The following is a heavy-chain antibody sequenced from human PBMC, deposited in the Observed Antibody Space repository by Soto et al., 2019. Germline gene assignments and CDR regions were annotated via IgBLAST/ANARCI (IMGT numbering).Heavy chain of an antibody. J-gene: IGHJ6*02. V-gene: IGHV2-5*02. D-gene: IGHD2-15*01. CDR2: IYWDEDK. CDR3: AHKGGRGAGMDV. Sequence: QITLKESGPTLVKPTQTLTLTCTLSGFSLSTSGVGVGWIRQPPGKALEWLALIYWDEDKRYSPSLKSRLTIPNDTSTNEVVLTMPNMDPVDTGTYYCAHKGGRGAGMDVWGQGATVTVSS. CDR1: GFSLSTSGVG.